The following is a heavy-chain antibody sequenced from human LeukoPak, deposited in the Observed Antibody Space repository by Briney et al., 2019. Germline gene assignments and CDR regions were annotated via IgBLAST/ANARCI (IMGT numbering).Heavy chain of an antibody. CDR2: ISSSSSTI. Sequence: GGSLRLSCAASGFTFSSYRMNWVRQAPGKGLEWVSYISSSSSTIYYADSVKGRFTISRDNSKNTLYLQMNSLRVEDTAVYYCARVGGNRYFDNWGQGTLVTVSS. D-gene: IGHD1-14*01. CDR1: GFTFSSYR. CDR3: ARVGGNRYFDN. J-gene: IGHJ4*02. V-gene: IGHV3-48*01.